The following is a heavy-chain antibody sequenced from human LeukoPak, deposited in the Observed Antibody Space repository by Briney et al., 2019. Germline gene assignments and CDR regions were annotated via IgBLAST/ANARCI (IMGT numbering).Heavy chain of an antibody. CDR1: SGAISGYY. J-gene: IGHJ2*01. CDR2: ISHSGST. Sequence: SETLSLTCTVSSGAISGYYWSWIRQPPGKGLEWIGEISHSGSTNYSPSLKSRVTISVDTSKNQFSLNLSSVTAADTAVYYCARALVRATMVWYFDLWGRGTLVTVSS. D-gene: IGHD5-12*01. CDR3: ARALVRATMVWYFDL. V-gene: IGHV4-34*01.